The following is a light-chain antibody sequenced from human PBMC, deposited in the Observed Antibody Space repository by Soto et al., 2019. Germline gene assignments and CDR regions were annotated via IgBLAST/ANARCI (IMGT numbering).Light chain of an antibody. Sequence: DIQMTPSPPSLSAYLIYIVTITFRASQSIRKYLNLYQQKPGKAPKLLIYDASNLETGVPSRFSGSGSGTDFTFTISSLQPEDIATYYCQKYDNLPYNFGQGTRLEIK. CDR1: QSIRKY. CDR3: QKYDNLPYN. V-gene: IGKV1-33*01. CDR2: DAS. J-gene: IGKJ5*01.